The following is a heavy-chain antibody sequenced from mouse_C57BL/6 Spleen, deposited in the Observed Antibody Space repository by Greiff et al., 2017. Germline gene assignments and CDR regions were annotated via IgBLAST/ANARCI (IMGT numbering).Heavy chain of an antibody. CDR2: IRNKANNHAT. V-gene: IGHV6-6*01. CDR1: GFTFSDAW. CDR3: TSYDDDVGAWFAY. Sequence: EVQRVVSGGGLVQPGGSMKLSCAASGFTFSDAWMDWVRQSPEKGLEWVAEIRNKANNHATYYAESVKGRFTISRDDSKSSVYLQMNSLRAEDTGIYYCTSYDDDVGAWFAYWGQGTLVTVSA. J-gene: IGHJ3*01. D-gene: IGHD2-4*01.